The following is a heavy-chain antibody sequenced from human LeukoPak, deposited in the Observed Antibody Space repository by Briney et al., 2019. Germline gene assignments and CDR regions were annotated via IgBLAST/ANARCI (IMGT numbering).Heavy chain of an antibody. D-gene: IGHD6-19*01. V-gene: IGHV1-69*05. CDR3: AREGAVAGTRWGTYYYYYMDV. J-gene: IGHJ6*03. CDR2: IIPIFGTA. Sequence: SVKVSCKASGGTFSSYAISWVRQAPGQGLELMGRIIPIFGTANYAQKFQGRVTITTDESTSTAYMELSSLRSEDTAVYYCAREGAVAGTRWGTYYYYYMDVWGKGTTVTVSS. CDR1: GGTFSSYA.